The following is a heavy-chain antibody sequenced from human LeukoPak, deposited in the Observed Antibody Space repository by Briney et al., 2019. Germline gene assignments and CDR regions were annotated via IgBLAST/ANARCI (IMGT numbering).Heavy chain of an antibody. CDR3: AKERCSGGSCPLDY. Sequence: GGSLRLSCAASGFTFSSYGMHWVRQAPGKGLEWVAVISYDGSNKYYADCVKGRFTISRDNSKNTLYLQMNSLRAEDTAVYYCAKERCSGGSCPLDYWGQGTMVTVSS. CDR2: ISYDGSNK. V-gene: IGHV3-30*18. CDR1: GFTFSSYG. D-gene: IGHD2-15*01. J-gene: IGHJ4*02.